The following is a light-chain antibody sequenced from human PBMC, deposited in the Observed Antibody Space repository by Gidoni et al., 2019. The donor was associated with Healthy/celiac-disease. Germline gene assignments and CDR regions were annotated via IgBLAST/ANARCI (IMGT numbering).Light chain of an antibody. J-gene: IGKJ4*01. CDR1: QSVSSY. Sequence: EIVLPQSPATLSLSPGERATLSCRASQSVSSYLAWYQQKPGQAPRLLIYDASNRATGIPARFSGSGSGTDFTLTISSLEPEDCAVYYCQQRSNWPLTFGGGTKVEIK. CDR3: QQRSNWPLT. V-gene: IGKV3-11*01. CDR2: DAS.